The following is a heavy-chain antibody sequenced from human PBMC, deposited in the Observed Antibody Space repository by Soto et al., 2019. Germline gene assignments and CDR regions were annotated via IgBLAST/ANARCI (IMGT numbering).Heavy chain of an antibody. J-gene: IGHJ4*02. Sequence: GGSLRLSCAASGFTFSSYWMSWVRQAPGKGLEWVANIKQDGSEKYYVDSVKGRFTISRDNAKNSLYLQMNSLRAEDTAVYYCARVGPSDFWSGYYPYYFDYWGQGTLVTVS. CDR3: ARVGPSDFWSGYYPYYFDY. CDR1: GFTFSSYW. V-gene: IGHV3-7*01. CDR2: IKQDGSEK. D-gene: IGHD3-3*01.